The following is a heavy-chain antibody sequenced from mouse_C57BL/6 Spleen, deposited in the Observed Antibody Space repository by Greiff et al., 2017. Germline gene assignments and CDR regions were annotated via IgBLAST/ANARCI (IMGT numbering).Heavy chain of an antibody. J-gene: IGHJ4*01. CDR1: GYTFTSYW. V-gene: IGHV1-72*01. CDR3: ARGGIYGSSYDYYAMDY. Sequence: QVQLQQPGAELVKPGASVKLSCKASGYTFTSYWMHWVKQRPGRGLEWIGRIDPNSGGTKYNEKFKSKATLTVDKPSSIAYMQLSSLTSEDSAVYYCARGGIYGSSYDYYAMDYWGQGTSVTVSS. CDR2: IDPNSGGT. D-gene: IGHD1-1*01.